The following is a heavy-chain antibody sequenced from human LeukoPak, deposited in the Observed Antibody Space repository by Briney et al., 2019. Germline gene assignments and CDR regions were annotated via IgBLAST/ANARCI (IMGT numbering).Heavy chain of an antibody. Sequence: GGSLRLSCAASGFTFSSYSMNWVRQAPGRGLEWVSSISSSSSYIYYADSVKGRFTISRDNAKNSLYLQMNSLRAEDTAVYYCARDFGERTFDYWGQGTLVTVSS. J-gene: IGHJ4*02. V-gene: IGHV3-21*01. CDR2: ISSSSSYI. CDR1: GFTFSSYS. CDR3: ARDFGERTFDY. D-gene: IGHD3-10*01.